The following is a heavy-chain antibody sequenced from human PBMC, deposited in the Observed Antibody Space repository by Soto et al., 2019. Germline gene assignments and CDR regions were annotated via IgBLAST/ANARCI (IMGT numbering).Heavy chain of an antibody. Sequence: QVQLVQSGAEVKKPGSSVKVSCKASGGTFSSYTISWVRQAPGQGLEWMGRIIPILGIANYAQKFQGRVTITADKPTSTAYRELSSLRSEDTAWYYWARDGAVAGPFDYWGQGTLVTVSS. D-gene: IGHD6-19*01. V-gene: IGHV1-69*08. J-gene: IGHJ4*02. CDR2: IIPILGIA. CDR1: GGTFSSYT. CDR3: ARDGAVAGPFDY.